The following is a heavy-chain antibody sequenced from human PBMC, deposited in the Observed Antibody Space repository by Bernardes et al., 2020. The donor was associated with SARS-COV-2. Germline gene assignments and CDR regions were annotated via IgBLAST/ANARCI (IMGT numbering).Heavy chain of an antibody. CDR2: IRDDGGEK. D-gene: IGHD6-13*01. CDR3: AREVPGIAAADFDY. Sequence: SLRLSCAASGFTFSSYVMSWVRQAPGKGLEWVANIRDDGGEKFYVDSVKGRFTIPRDDAENSLYLHMNSLRVEDTAVYYCAREVPGIAAADFDYWGQGILVTVSS. J-gene: IGHJ4*02. V-gene: IGHV3-7*01. CDR1: GFTFSSYV.